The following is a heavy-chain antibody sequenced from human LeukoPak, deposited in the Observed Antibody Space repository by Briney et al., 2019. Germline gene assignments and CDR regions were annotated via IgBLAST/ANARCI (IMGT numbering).Heavy chain of an antibody. CDR3: ARHPELYFFDY. V-gene: IGHV4-59*08. D-gene: IGHD3-10*01. CDR1: GASISSYY. Sequence: SETLSLTCTVSGASISSYYWSWIAQPPGKGLEWIGYISYSGSTHYNPSLNSRLTIAADTSKTQVSLTLSSVPAADTVVYYCARHPELYFFDYWRQGTLVTVSS. CDR2: ISYSGST. J-gene: IGHJ4*02.